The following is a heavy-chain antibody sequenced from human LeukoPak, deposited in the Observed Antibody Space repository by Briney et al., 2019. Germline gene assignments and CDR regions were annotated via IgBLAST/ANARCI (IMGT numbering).Heavy chain of an antibody. J-gene: IGHJ4*02. CDR3: AGGIAVAGEIDY. D-gene: IGHD6-19*01. CDR1: GYTFTSYD. Sequence: GASVKVSCKASGYTFTSYDINWVRQAPGQGLEWMGGIIPIFGTANYAQKFQGRVTITADESTSTAYMELSSLRSEDTAVYYCAGGIAVAGEIDYWGQGTLVTVSS. V-gene: IGHV1-69*13. CDR2: IIPIFGTA.